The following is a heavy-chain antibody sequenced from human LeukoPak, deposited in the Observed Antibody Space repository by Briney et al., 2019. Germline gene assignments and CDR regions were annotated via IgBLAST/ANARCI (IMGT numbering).Heavy chain of an antibody. CDR1: GFTFSSYG. D-gene: IGHD6-19*01. Sequence: PGGSLRLSCAASGFTFSSYGIHWVRQAPGKGLEWVALISYDGSNKFYADSVKGRFTISRDNSKNTLYLQMNSLRAEDTAVYYCARRSGSAYGMDVWGQGTTVTVSS. V-gene: IGHV3-30*03. CDR2: ISYDGSNK. J-gene: IGHJ6*02. CDR3: ARRSGSAYGMDV.